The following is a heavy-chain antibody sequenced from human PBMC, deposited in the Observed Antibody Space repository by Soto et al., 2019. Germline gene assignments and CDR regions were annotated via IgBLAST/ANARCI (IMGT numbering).Heavy chain of an antibody. CDR2: IYPGDSDT. CDR1: GYSFTSYW. D-gene: IGHD3-22*01. V-gene: IGHV5-51*01. CDR3: ARQLDYYDSSGYYLLDY. J-gene: IGHJ4*02. Sequence: PGASLKISCKGSGYSFTSYWIGWVRQMPGKGLEWMGIIYPGDSDTRYSPSFQGQVTISADKSISTAYLQWSSLKASDTAMYYCARQLDYYDSSGYYLLDYWGQGTLVTVSS.